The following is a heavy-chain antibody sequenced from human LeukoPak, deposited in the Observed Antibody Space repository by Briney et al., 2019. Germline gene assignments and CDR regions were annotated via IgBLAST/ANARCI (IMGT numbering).Heavy chain of an antibody. Sequence: ASVKVSCKASGYTFTSYGISWVRQAPGQGLEWMGWISAYNGNTNYAQKLQGRVTMTTDTSTSTAYMELRSLRSDDTAVYYCARVGSGSYESGNWFDPWGQGTLVTVSS. J-gene: IGHJ5*02. D-gene: IGHD3-10*01. CDR1: GYTFTSYG. CDR2: ISAYNGNT. CDR3: ARVGSGSYESGNWFDP. V-gene: IGHV1-18*01.